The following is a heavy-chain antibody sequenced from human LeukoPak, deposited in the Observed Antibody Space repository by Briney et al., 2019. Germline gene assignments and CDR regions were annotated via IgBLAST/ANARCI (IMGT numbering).Heavy chain of an antibody. CDR2: IIRDGTGT. Sequence: GGSLRLSSAASGFTLSSEVMHSVCQAPGARLVWVSRIIRDGTGTDYTDSVKGGFTISRDIATNTLYLQMNSLRAEDTAVYCCARAVGYGAGSYGFDIWGEGTTVTVSS. CDR3: ARAVGYGAGSYGFDI. J-gene: IGHJ3*02. D-gene: IGHD3-10*01. CDR1: GFTLSSEV. V-gene: IGHV3-74*01.